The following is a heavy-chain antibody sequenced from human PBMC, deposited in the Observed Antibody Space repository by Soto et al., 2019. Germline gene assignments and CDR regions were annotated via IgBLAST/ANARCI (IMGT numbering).Heavy chain of an antibody. D-gene: IGHD7-27*01. J-gene: IGHJ4*02. CDR2: IKSKNDGGTT. Sequence: EVQLGESGGGLVEPGGSLRLSCAASGFTFTNAWLNWVRQAPGKGLEWVGRIKSKNDGGTTDYAAPVKGRFTISRDDLKNAVYLQMNRLKTEDTAVYYCAADLPNWGAYAFDYWGQGTLVTVSS. CDR1: GFTFTNAW. V-gene: IGHV3-15*07. CDR3: AADLPNWGAYAFDY.